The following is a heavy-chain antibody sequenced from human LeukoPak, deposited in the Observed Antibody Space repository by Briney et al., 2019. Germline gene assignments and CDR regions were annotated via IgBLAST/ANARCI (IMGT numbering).Heavy chain of an antibody. D-gene: IGHD6-19*01. J-gene: IGHJ2*01. CDR3: ARANAAIAVAGTGWYFDL. CDR2: IYYSGST. Sequence: PSETLSLTCTVSGGSISSSSYYWGWIRQPPGKGLEWSGYIYYSGSTYYNPSLKSRVTISVDTSKNQFSLKLSSVTAADTAVYYCARANAAIAVAGTGWYFDLWGRGTLVTVSS. CDR1: GGSISSSSYY. V-gene: IGHV4-30-4*08.